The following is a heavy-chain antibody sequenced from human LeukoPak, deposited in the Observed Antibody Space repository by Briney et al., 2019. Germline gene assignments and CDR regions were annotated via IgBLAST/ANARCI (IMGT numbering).Heavy chain of an antibody. Sequence: GGSLRLSCAASGFTFSSYSMNWVRQAPGKGLEWVSSISSSSSYIYYADSVKGRFTISRDNAKNSLYLQMNSLRAEDTAVYYCARRWAQQLVDYWGQGTLVTVSS. CDR1: GFTFSSYS. J-gene: IGHJ4*02. CDR3: ARRWAQQLVDY. CDR2: ISSSSSYI. V-gene: IGHV3-21*04. D-gene: IGHD6-6*01.